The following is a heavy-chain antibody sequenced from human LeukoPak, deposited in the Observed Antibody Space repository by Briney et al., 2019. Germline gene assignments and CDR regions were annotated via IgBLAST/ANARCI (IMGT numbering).Heavy chain of an antibody. V-gene: IGHV1-2*02. J-gene: IGHJ4*02. CDR2: LNPDSGGT. Sequence: ASVKVSCKASGYTFTAYYIHWVRQAPGQGLERMGWLNPDSGGTSYPQRFQGRVTMTRDTAINTAYMELTSLRSDDTAVYYCARDLRQRGDYFDFWGQGTLVTVSS. CDR3: ARDLRQRGDYFDF. CDR1: GYTFTAYY. D-gene: IGHD3-10*01.